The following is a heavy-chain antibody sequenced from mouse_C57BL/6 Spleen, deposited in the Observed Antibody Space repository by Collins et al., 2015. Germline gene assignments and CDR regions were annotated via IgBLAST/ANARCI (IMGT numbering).Heavy chain of an antibody. J-gene: IGHJ2*01. CDR2: INPNNGGT. V-gene: IGHV1-26*01. Sequence: EVQLQQSGPELVKPGASVKISCKASGYTFTDYYMNWVKQSHGKSLEWIGDINPNNGGTTYNQKFKGKATLTADKSSSTAYMQLSSLTSEDSAVYFCARGYYWGQGTTLTVSS. CDR1: GYTFTDYY. CDR3: ARGYY.